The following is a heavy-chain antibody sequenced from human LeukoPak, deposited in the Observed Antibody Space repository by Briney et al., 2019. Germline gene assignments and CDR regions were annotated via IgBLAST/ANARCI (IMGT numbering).Heavy chain of an antibody. CDR1: GYTFTGYY. Sequence: ASVKVSCKASGYTFTGYYMHWVRQAPGQGLEWMGWINPNSGGTNYAQKFQGRVTMTRDTPISTACMELSRLRSDDTAVYYCARVVRIAAGFDPWGQGTLVTVSS. J-gene: IGHJ5*02. V-gene: IGHV1-2*02. CDR3: ARVVRIAAGFDP. CDR2: INPNSGGT. D-gene: IGHD6-25*01.